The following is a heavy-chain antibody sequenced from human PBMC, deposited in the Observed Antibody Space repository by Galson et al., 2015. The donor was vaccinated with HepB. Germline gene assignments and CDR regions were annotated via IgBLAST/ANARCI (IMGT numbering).Heavy chain of an antibody. Sequence: SLRLSCAASGFTFSSYAMHWVRQAPGKGLEWVAVISYDGSNKYYADSVKGRFTISRDNSKNTLYLQMNSLRAEDTAVYYCARDHRVLTTGVGTYGMDVWGQGTTVTVSS. CDR1: GFTFSSYA. J-gene: IGHJ6*02. CDR2: ISYDGSNK. CDR3: ARDHRVLTTGVGTYGMDV. V-gene: IGHV3-30*04. D-gene: IGHD1-1*01.